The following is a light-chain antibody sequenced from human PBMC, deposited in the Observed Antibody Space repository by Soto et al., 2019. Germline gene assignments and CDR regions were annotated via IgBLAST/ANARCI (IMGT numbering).Light chain of an antibody. CDR1: QSVDIN. CDR3: QQYRSWPRT. J-gene: IGKJ1*01. CDR2: GAS. Sequence: EIVLTQSPATLSVSPWERVTLSFRASQSVDINLAWYQQKPGQAPRLLIYGASTRATDMPGRFSGRGAGAEFTLTISSLQSEDFAVYYCQQYRSWPRTFGQGTKVDIK. V-gene: IGKV3-15*01.